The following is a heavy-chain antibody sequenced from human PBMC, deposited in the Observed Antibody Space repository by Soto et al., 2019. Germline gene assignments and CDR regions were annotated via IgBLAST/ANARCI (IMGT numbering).Heavy chain of an antibody. CDR1: GFTFSCYG. Sequence: GGSLRLSCAASGFTFSCYGMSWVRQAPGEGLEWVSGISGSGGSTYYADSVKGRFTISRDNSKNTLYLPMYSLRAEDTAAYYCAKTGPGSSYGYYFDSWGQGTLVTVSS. J-gene: IGHJ4*02. CDR2: ISGSGGST. CDR3: AKTGPGSSYGYYFDS. D-gene: IGHD5-18*01. V-gene: IGHV3-23*01.